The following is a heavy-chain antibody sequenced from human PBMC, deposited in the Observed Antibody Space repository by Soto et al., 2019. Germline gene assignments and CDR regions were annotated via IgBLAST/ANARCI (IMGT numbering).Heavy chain of an antibody. CDR2: INPNSGGT. D-gene: IGHD6-6*01. CDR3: ARDQGSSSSAFDI. CDR1: GYTFTGYY. V-gene: IGHV1-2*04. J-gene: IGHJ3*02. Sequence: ASVKVSCKASGYTFTGYYMHWVRQAPGQGLEWMGWINPNSGGTNYAQKFQGWVTMTRDTSISTAYMELSRLRSDDTAVYYCARDQGSSSSAFDIWGQGTMVTVSS.